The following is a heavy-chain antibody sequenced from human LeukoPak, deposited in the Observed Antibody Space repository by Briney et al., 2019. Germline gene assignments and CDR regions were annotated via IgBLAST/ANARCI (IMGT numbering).Heavy chain of an antibody. CDR3: TTERIISGWFYYYYYYGMDV. Sequence: GGSLRLSCAASGFTFSNAWMSWVRQAPGKGLEWVGRIKSKADGGTTDYAAPVKGRFTISGDDSKNTLYLQMNSLKTEDTAVYYCTTERIISGWFYYYYYYGMDVWGQGTTVTVSS. V-gene: IGHV3-15*01. CDR1: GFTFSNAW. D-gene: IGHD6-19*01. CDR2: IKSKADGGTT. J-gene: IGHJ6*02.